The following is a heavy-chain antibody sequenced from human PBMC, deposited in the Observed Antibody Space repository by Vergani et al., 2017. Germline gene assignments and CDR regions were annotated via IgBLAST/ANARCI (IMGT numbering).Heavy chain of an antibody. CDR1: GFTFSSYA. Sequence: QVQLVESGGGVVQPGRSLRLSCAASGFTFSSYAMHWVRQAPGKGREWVAVISYDGSNKYYADSVKGRFTITRANSKNKLYLQMNSLRAEDTAVYYCARGGLAVAGTGYMDVWGKGTTVTVS. V-gene: IGHV3-30-3*01. CDR2: ISYDGSNK. J-gene: IGHJ6*03. CDR3: ARGGLAVAGTGYMDV. D-gene: IGHD6-19*01.